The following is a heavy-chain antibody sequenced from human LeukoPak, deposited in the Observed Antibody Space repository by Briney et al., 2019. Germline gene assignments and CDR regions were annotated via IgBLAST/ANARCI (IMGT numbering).Heavy chain of an antibody. J-gene: IGHJ4*02. V-gene: IGHV3-9*01. CDR3: AKDGRYYERSGKFHY. CDR1: GFTFDDYA. Sequence: GGSLRLSCAASGFTFDDYAMHWVRQAPGKGLEWVSGINWNSGSIGYADSVKGRFTISRDNAKNSLYLQMDSLRPENTALYYCAKDGRYYERSGKFHYWGQGTLFTVPS. CDR2: INWNSGSI. D-gene: IGHD3-22*01.